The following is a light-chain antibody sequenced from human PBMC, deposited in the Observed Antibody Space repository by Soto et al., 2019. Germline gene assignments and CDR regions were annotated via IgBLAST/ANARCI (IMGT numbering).Light chain of an antibody. CDR1: SSDVGGYKY. CDR3: SSYTSSSTYV. V-gene: IGLV2-14*01. Sequence: QSALTQPPSVSGSPGQSITISCTGTSSDVGGYKYVSWYQQHPGKAPKLMIYEVSNRPSGVSNRFSGSKSGNTASLTISGLQAEDEADYYCSSYTSSSTYVFGTGSKVTVL. CDR2: EVS. J-gene: IGLJ1*01.